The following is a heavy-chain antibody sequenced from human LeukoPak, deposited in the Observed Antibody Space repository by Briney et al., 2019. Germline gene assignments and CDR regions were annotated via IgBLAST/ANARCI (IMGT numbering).Heavy chain of an antibody. D-gene: IGHD1-26*01. Sequence: ASVKVSCKASGYTFTSYGISWVRQAPGQGLEWMGLISAYNGNTNYAQKLQGRVTMTTDTSTSTAYMELRSLRSDDTAVYYCARGAGSFKRDYYYYYMDVWGKGTTVTVSS. CDR2: ISAYNGNT. CDR1: GYTFTSYG. V-gene: IGHV1-18*01. CDR3: ARGAGSFKRDYYYYYMDV. J-gene: IGHJ6*03.